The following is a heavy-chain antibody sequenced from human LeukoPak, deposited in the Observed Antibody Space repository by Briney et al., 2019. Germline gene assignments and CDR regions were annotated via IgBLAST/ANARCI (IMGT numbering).Heavy chain of an antibody. CDR2: IYYSGST. J-gene: IGHJ6*03. D-gene: IGHD3-3*01. CDR1: GGSISSSSYY. CDR3: AREVWYDFWSGSGVEYMDV. Sequence: TPSETLSLTCTVSGGSISSSSYYWGWIRQPPGKGLEWIGSIYYSGSTYYNPSLKSRVTISVDTSKNQFSLKLSSVTAADTAVYYCAREVWYDFWSGSGVEYMDVWGEGTTVTVSS. V-gene: IGHV4-39*07.